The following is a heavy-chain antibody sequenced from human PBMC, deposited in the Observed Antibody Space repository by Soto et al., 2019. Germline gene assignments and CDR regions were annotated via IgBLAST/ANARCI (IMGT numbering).Heavy chain of an antibody. V-gene: IGHV1-2*04. D-gene: IGHD3-3*01. CDR3: AREEPNYDFWSGRDYYYGMDV. Sequence: LVKGSRKGSGYTMSGDYVHWVRQAPGQGLEWMGWINPNSGGTNYAQKFQGWVTMTRDTPISTAYMELSRLRSDDTAVYYCAREEPNYDFWSGRDYYYGMDVWGQGTTVTVSS. CDR1: GYTMSGDY. J-gene: IGHJ6*02. CDR2: INPNSGGT.